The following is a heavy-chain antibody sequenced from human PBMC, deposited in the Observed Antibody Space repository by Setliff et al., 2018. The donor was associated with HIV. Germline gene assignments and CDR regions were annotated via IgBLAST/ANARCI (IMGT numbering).Heavy chain of an antibody. V-gene: IGHV4-39*01. CDR1: GGSIGSTSFY. CDR3: ASPASGGSSGQYHY. CDR2: LYFSGRT. D-gene: IGHD6-19*01. Sequence: SETLSLTCIVSGGSIGSTSFYGGWIRQPPGKGLEWIGTLYFSGRTYYRPSLKSRVTISVDTSKNQFSLKLSSVTAADTAVYYCASPASGGSSGQYHYWGQGTLVTVSS. J-gene: IGHJ4*02.